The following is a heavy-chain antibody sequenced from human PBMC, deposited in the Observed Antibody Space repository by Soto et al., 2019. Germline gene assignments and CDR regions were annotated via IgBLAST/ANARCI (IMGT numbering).Heavy chain of an antibody. CDR1: GFTFSSYA. Sequence: EVQLLESGGGLVRPGGSLRLSCAASGFTFSSYAMTWVRQAPGKGLEWVSIISATGGSTHYAGSVKGRFTVSRDNSKNTLYLQINSLRAEDTAEYDCARDGFEWLPPYFDYWGQGTLVTVSS. D-gene: IGHD5-12*01. V-gene: IGHV3-23*01. CDR3: ARDGFEWLPPYFDY. J-gene: IGHJ4*02. CDR2: ISATGGST.